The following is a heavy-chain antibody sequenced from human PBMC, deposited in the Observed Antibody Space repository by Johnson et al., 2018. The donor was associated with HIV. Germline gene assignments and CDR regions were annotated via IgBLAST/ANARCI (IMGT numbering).Heavy chain of an antibody. Sequence: VQLVESGGGLVQPGGSLRLSCAASGFTFSSYWMHWVRQAPGKGLVWVSRINSDGSSTSYADSVKGRFTISRDNSKNTLYLQMNSLRAEDTAVYYCARLTWDQNRGWDAFDIWGQGTMVTVSS. V-gene: IGHV3-74*01. J-gene: IGHJ3*02. CDR2: INSDGSST. D-gene: IGHD1-26*01. CDR3: ARLTWDQNRGWDAFDI. CDR1: GFTFSSYW.